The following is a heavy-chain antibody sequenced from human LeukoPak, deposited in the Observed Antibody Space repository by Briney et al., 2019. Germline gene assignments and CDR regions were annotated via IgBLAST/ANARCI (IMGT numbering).Heavy chain of an antibody. Sequence: GGSLRLSCAASGFTFSSYSMDWVRQAPGKGLEWVSSISSSSSYIYYADSVKGRFTISRDNAKNSLYLQMNSLRAEDTAVYYCARLAEDAFDIWGQGTMVTVSS. CDR2: ISSSSSYI. CDR3: ARLAEDAFDI. J-gene: IGHJ3*02. CDR1: GFTFSSYS. V-gene: IGHV3-21*01.